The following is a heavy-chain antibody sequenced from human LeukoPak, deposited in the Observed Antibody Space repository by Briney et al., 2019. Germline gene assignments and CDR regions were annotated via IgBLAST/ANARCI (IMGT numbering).Heavy chain of an antibody. V-gene: IGHV3-23*01. Sequence: LGGSLRLSCAASGFTFSSYAMSWVRQAPGKGLEWVSGISGSGTSTYYADSVKGRFTISRDNSKNTMSLQMNSLRAEDTALYYCARGKGIAVSSFDSWGQGTLVTVSS. CDR2: ISGSGTST. CDR3: ARGKGIAVSSFDS. D-gene: IGHD6-19*01. CDR1: GFTFSSYA. J-gene: IGHJ4*02.